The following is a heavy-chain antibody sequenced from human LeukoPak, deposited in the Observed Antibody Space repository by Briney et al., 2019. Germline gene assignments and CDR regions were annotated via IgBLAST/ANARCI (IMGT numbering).Heavy chain of an antibody. Sequence: GGSLRLSCAVSGFNFRTYNMNWIRQAPGKGLEWVSSIGINQNYIYYADSVKGRFTISRDNAKSSMWLQMNSLRDEDTAVYYCARDQTPFYWGQGSLVTVSS. CDR3: ARDQTPFY. J-gene: IGHJ4*02. CDR1: GFNFRTYN. CDR2: IGINQNYI. V-gene: IGHV3-21*01. D-gene: IGHD2-15*01.